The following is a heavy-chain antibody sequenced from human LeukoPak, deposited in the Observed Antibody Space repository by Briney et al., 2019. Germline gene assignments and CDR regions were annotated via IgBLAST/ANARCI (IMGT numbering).Heavy chain of an antibody. Sequence: GGSLRLSCAASGFTFSSYSMNWVRQAPGKGLEWVSYISSSSSTIYYADSVKGRFTISRDNAKNSLYLQMSSLRAEDTAVYYCARDDPDSSWIGSFDYWGQGTLVTVSS. CDR1: GFTFSSYS. CDR2: ISSSSSTI. V-gene: IGHV3-48*01. D-gene: IGHD6-13*01. CDR3: ARDDPDSSWIGSFDY. J-gene: IGHJ4*02.